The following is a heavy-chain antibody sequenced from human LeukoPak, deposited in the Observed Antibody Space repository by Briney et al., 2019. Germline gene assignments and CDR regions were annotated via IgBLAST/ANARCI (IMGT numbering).Heavy chain of an antibody. CDR1: GDSVSSSNYY. CDR3: ARLNKPGWFDP. Sequence: SETLSLSCTVSGDSVSSSNYYWAYIRQPPGKGLEWIGNIYYSGSTYYNPSLKSRLTISVDTSRNQFSLKLTSVTAADTAVYYCARLNKPGWFDPWGQGTLVIVSS. J-gene: IGHJ5*02. V-gene: IGHV4-39*01. CDR2: IYYSGST. D-gene: IGHD1-14*01.